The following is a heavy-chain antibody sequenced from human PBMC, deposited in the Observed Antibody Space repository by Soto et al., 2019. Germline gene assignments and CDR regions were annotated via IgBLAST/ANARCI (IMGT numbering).Heavy chain of an antibody. V-gene: IGHV1-69*02. CDR2: INPILSMS. D-gene: IGHD3-10*01. CDR3: ASSYGSGYRAFDY. Sequence: QVQLVQSGAEVKKPGSSVRVSCKASGDTFTFYSINWVRQAPGLGLEWMGRINPILSMSNYAQRFQGRVSXTXAXSTSTAYMELSSLRSEDTAMSYCASSYGSGYRAFDYWGQGALVTVSS. CDR1: GDTFTFYS. J-gene: IGHJ4*02.